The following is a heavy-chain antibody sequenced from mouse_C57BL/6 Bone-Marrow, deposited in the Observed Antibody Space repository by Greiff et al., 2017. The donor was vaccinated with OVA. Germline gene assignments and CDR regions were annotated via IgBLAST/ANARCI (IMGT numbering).Heavy chain of an antibody. Sequence: VQLKQSGPELVKPGASVKIPCKASGYTFTDYNMDWVKQSHGKSLEWIGDINPNNGGTIYNQKFKGKATLTVDKSYSTAYMELRSLTSEDTAVYYCTRSKDSSSSYYFDYWGQGTTLSVSS. CDR1: GYTFTDYN. D-gene: IGHD1-1*01. CDR3: TRSKDSSSSYYFDY. V-gene: IGHV1-18*01. J-gene: IGHJ2*01. CDR2: INPNNGGT.